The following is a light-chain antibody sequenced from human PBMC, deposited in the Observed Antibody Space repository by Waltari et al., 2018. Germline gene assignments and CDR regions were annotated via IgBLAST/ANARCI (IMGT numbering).Light chain of an antibody. CDR2: DAS. CDR1: QRISTTY. V-gene: IGKV3-20*01. J-gene: IGKJ2*01. CDR3: QQYGHSPPYT. Sequence: ELVLTQSPGTLSLSPGASATLSCRASQRISTTYLAWYQQKPGHTPRLLIYDASSRATGIPDRFRGSGSGTDFTLTVSRVEPEDFAVYYCQQYGHSPPYTFGQGTKLEIK.